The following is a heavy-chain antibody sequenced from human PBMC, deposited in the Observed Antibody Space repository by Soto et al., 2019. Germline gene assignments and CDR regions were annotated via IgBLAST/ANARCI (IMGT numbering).Heavy chain of an antibody. J-gene: IGHJ4*02. D-gene: IGHD3-16*02. CDR3: AKESHLSMGLDY. V-gene: IGHV3-23*01. CDR2: ISGSADHT. CDR1: GFSFSSYA. Sequence: EVQLLESGGGLMQPGGSLRLSCAASGFSFSSYAMSWVRQAPGKGLEWVSLISGSADHTYYTDSVKGRFTISRDNSKNTLYLQMSSLRVDDTAVYYCAKESHLSMGLDYWGQGTVVTVAS.